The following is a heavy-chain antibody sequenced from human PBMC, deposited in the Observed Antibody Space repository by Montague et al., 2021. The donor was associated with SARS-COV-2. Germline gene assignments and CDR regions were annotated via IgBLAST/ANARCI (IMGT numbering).Heavy chain of an antibody. CDR2: IYTSGST. D-gene: IGHD6-25*01. Sequence: TLSLTCTLSIGSISSGSYYWSWIRRPSGKGLEWIGRIYTSGSTNYXPSLESRVTISVDTSKNQFSLKLSSVTAADTAVYYCARDGYSSGWNGLHWFDPWGQGTLVTVSS. CDR1: IGSISSGSYY. J-gene: IGHJ5*02. CDR3: ARDGYSSGWNGLHWFDP. V-gene: IGHV4-61*02.